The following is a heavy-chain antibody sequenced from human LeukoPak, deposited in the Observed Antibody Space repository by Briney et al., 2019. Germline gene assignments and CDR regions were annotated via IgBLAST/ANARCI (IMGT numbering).Heavy chain of an antibody. Sequence: KPSETLSLTCTVSGGSISSYYWSWIRQPPGKGLEWIGYIYYSGSTNYNPSLKSRVTISVDTSKNQFSLKLSSVTAVDTAVYYCARARRYLDFDYWGQGTLVTVSS. D-gene: IGHD3-9*01. J-gene: IGHJ4*02. V-gene: IGHV4-59*01. CDR3: ARARRYLDFDY. CDR2: IYYSGST. CDR1: GGSISSYY.